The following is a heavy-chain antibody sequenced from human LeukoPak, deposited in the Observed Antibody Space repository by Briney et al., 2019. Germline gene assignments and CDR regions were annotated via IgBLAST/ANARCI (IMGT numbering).Heavy chain of an antibody. Sequence: GGSLRLSCAASGFPFTNAWMSWVRQAPGKGLEWVGRIKNKGDGGAIDYAAPVKGRFTISRDDSKNTLYLQMNSLKTEDTAVYYCAKYYDFWSGVYPKNGFAHWGQGTLVTVSS. D-gene: IGHD3-3*01. CDR1: GFPFTNAW. J-gene: IGHJ5*02. V-gene: IGHV3-15*01. CDR2: IKNKGDGGAI. CDR3: AKYYDFWSGVYPKNGFAH.